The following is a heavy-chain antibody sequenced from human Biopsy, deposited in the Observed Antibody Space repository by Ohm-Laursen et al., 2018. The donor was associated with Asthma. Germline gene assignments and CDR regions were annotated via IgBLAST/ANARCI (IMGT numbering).Heavy chain of an antibody. CDR3: ARGLPGDFLSWYFDL. Sequence: SVKVSCKASGDSFSNYAISWVRQAPGQGLEWMGGLIPVLGTPDHAQMFEGRVTITADESTSTAYMELSSLSSEDTAVYFCARGLPGDFLSWYFDLWGRGTLVTVSS. V-gene: IGHV1-69*13. CDR1: GDSFSNYA. J-gene: IGHJ2*01. CDR2: LIPVLGTP. D-gene: IGHD7-27*01.